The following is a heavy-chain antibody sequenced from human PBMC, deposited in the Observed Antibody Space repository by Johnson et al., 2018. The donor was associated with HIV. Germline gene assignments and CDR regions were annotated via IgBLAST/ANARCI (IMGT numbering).Heavy chain of an antibody. CDR3: AKDPGWFGEPGDAFDI. Sequence: QVQLVESGGGVVQPGRSLRLSCAASGFTFSSYSLHWVRQAPGKGLEWVAVTSYDGGNKYYADSVKGRFTISRDNSKNTLYLQMNSLRAEDTAVYYCAKDPGWFGEPGDAFDIWGQGTMVTVSS. CDR2: TSYDGGNK. J-gene: IGHJ3*02. V-gene: IGHV3-30*04. CDR1: GFTFSSYS. D-gene: IGHD3-10*01.